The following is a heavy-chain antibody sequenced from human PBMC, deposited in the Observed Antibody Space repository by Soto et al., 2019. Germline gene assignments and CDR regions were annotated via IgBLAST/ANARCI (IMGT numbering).Heavy chain of an antibody. V-gene: IGHV4-31*03. CDR2: NYYSGIT. D-gene: IGHD6-6*01. J-gene: IGHJ6*02. Sequence: PSETLSLTCTVSGGSISSGGYYWIWIRQHPGKGLEWIGYNYYSGITYYNPSLKSRVTISLDTSKNQFSLKLSSVTAADTAVYYCARGSSIAGLYYGMDVWGQGTTVTAP. CDR1: GGSISSGGYY. CDR3: ARGSSIAGLYYGMDV.